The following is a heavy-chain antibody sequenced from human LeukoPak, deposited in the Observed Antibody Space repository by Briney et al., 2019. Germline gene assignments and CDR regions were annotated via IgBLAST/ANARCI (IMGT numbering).Heavy chain of an antibody. Sequence: GESLKISCKGSGYSFTSYWIGWVRQMPGKGLELMGIIYPGDSDTRYSPSVQGQVTFSADKSINTAYVQWSSLKASDSGVYYCARGPYDMTGHFKGIFDYWGQGSLVTVSS. D-gene: IGHD3-22*01. CDR3: ARGPYDMTGHFKGIFDY. CDR2: IYPGDSDT. V-gene: IGHV5-51*01. CDR1: GYSFTSYW. J-gene: IGHJ4*02.